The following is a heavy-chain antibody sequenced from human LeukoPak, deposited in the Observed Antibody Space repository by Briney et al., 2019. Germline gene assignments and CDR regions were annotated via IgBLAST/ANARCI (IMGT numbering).Heavy chain of an antibody. CDR3: ARGIRGKLVINWFDP. V-gene: IGHV3-48*04. D-gene: IGHD3-10*01. CDR2: ISSSSFTI. CDR1: GFTFSNYS. Sequence: GGSLRLSCTASGFTFSNYSMNWVRQAPGPGLEWVSYISSSSFTIYYADSVTGRFTISRDNAKNSLYLQMNSLRVEDTAVYYCARGIRGKLVINWFDPWGQGTLVTVSS. J-gene: IGHJ5*02.